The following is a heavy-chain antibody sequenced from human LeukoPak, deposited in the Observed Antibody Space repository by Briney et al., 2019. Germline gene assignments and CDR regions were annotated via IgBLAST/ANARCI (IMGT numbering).Heavy chain of an antibody. CDR2: IYHSGKT. Sequence: SETLSLTCAVSGYSISSAYYWGWIRQPPGKGLEWIGIIYHSGKTYYNPSLQSRVSISIDTSKNQLSLKLSSVTAADTAVYYCARDPGVGTTSGFGYRGQGTLVTVSS. V-gene: IGHV4-38-2*02. CDR1: GYSISSAYY. J-gene: IGHJ4*02. CDR3: ARDPGVGTTSGFGY. D-gene: IGHD1-26*01.